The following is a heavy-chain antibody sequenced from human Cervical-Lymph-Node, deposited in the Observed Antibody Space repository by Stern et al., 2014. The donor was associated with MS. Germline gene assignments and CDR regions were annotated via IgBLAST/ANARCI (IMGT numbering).Heavy chain of an antibody. D-gene: IGHD3-10*01. Sequence: VQLVESGGGLVQPGGSLRLSCAVSGFTVSGNYMNLVRQPPGKGLEWVSVIYAGADTYYADSVRGRFTISRDDSKNTVHLQMNSLRLEDTAVYYCATLVAGYWGQGTLVTVSS. CDR3: ATLVAGY. CDR1: GFTVSGNY. CDR2: IYAGADT. V-gene: IGHV3-66*02. J-gene: IGHJ4*02.